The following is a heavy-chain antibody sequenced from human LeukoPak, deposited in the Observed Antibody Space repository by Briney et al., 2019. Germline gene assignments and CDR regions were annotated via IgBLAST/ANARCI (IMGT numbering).Heavy chain of an antibody. CDR3: AREGVVVPAARGDYYGMDV. CDR2: INHSGST. Sequence: SETLSLTCAVYGGSFSGCYWSWIRQPPGKGLEWIGEINHSGSTNYNPSLKSRVTISVDTSKNQFSLKLSSVTAADTAVYYCAREGVVVPAARGDYYGMDVWGQGTTVTVSS. D-gene: IGHD2-2*01. V-gene: IGHV4-34*01. J-gene: IGHJ6*02. CDR1: GGSFSGCY.